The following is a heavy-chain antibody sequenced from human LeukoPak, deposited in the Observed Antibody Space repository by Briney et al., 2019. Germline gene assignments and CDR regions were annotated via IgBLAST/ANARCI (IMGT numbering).Heavy chain of an antibody. CDR2: ITQDGSEK. V-gene: IGHV3-7*05. J-gene: IGHJ4*02. CDR1: GFTLSSYW. CDR3: ARGGYPGGFDY. D-gene: IGHD5-12*01. Sequence: GGSLRLSCAASGFTLSSYWMTWVRQAPGKGLEWVAHITQDGSEKSYVDSVKGRITISRDDAKNSLYLQMNSLRAEDTAVYYCARGGYPGGFDYWGQGTLVTVSS.